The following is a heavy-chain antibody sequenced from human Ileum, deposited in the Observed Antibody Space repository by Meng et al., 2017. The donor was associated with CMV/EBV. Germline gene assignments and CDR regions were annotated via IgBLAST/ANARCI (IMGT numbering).Heavy chain of an antibody. V-gene: IGHV3-48*04. D-gene: IGHD6-13*01. CDR1: GFTFSSYS. Sequence: GESLKISCAASGFTFSSYSMNWVRQAPGKGLEWVSYISSSSSTIYYADSVKGRFTISRDNAKNSLYLQMNSLRGEDTAVYYCARAPTIAAAGNPNYYYYYGMDVWGQGTTVTVSS. CDR3: ARAPTIAAAGNPNYYYYYGMDV. CDR2: ISSSSSTI. J-gene: IGHJ6*02.